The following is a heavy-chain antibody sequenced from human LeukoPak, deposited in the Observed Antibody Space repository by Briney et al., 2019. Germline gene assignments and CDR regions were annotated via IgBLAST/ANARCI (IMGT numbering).Heavy chain of an antibody. CDR3: VREYFGGYDY. Sequence: GGSLRLSCAASGFSFSVYYMAWVRQAPGKGLEWVGLSRNKENRYSTEYGASVKGRVIISRDDSKNLMYLEMKSLKSEDTAVYYCVREYFGGYDYWGQGTLVTVSS. D-gene: IGHD2-15*01. CDR1: GFSFSVYY. CDR2: SRNKENRYST. J-gene: IGHJ4*02. V-gene: IGHV3-72*01.